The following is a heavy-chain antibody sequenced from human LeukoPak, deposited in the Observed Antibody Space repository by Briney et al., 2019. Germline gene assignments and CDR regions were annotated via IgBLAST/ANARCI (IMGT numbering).Heavy chain of an antibody. CDR2: IYTSGST. CDR3: ARHFDSSGYYDAFDI. D-gene: IGHD3-22*01. Sequence: SETLSLTCTVSGGSISSYYWSGIRQPPGKGLEWIGYIYTSGSTNYNPSLKSRVTISVDTSKNQFSLKLSSVTAADTAVYYCARHFDSSGYYDAFDIWGQGTMVTVSS. V-gene: IGHV4-4*09. J-gene: IGHJ3*02. CDR1: GGSISSYY.